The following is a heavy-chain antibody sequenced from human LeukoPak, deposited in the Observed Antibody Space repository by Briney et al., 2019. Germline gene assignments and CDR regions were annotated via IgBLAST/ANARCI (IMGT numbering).Heavy chain of an antibody. CDR2: IYYSGST. Sequence: SQTLSLTCTVSGGSISSGGYYWSWIRQHPGKGLEWIGNIYYSGSTYYNPSLKSRVTISLDTSKNQFSLKLSSVTAADTAVYYCASYGSGSYRFDPWGQGTLVTVSS. V-gene: IGHV4-31*03. J-gene: IGHJ5*02. CDR1: GGSISSGGYY. D-gene: IGHD3-10*01. CDR3: ASYGSGSYRFDP.